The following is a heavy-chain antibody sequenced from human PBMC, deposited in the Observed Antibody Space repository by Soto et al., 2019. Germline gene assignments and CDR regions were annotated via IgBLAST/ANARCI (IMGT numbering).Heavy chain of an antibody. D-gene: IGHD2-15*01. CDR3: ARGVPGYCSGGSCYPHFDY. CDR2: INHSGST. J-gene: IGHJ4*02. V-gene: IGHV4-34*01. CDR1: GGSFSGYY. Sequence: PSETLSLTCAVYGGSFSGYYWSWIRQPPGKGLEWIGEINHSGSTNYNPSLKSRVTISVGTSKNQFSLKLSSVTAADTAVYYCARGVPGYCSGGSCYPHFDYWGQGTLVTVSS.